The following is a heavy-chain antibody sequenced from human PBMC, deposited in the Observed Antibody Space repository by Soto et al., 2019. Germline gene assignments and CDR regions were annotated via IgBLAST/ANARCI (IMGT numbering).Heavy chain of an antibody. V-gene: IGHV1-18*04. CDR3: ARAGPSSTVYALIVHWFDP. Sequence: QVQLVQSGAEVKKPGASVKVSCKASGYTFSNYAITWVRQAPGQGLEWMGWISAYNGNTKYAQKFQGRVTMTTDTSTTTAHRELTSLRSDDTAVYYCARAGPSSTVYALIVHWFDPWGQGTLVTVSS. CDR2: ISAYNGNT. D-gene: IGHD2-8*01. J-gene: IGHJ5*02. CDR1: GYTFSNYA.